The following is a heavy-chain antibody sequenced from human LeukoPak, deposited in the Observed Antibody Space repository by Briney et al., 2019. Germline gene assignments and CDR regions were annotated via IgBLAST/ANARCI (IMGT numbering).Heavy chain of an antibody. CDR2: IHSGGST. CDR3: ARAFYYDSHVDY. V-gene: IGHV3-66*01. CDR1: GFTVSNNY. D-gene: IGHD3-22*01. J-gene: IGHJ4*02. Sequence: PGGSLRLSCAASGFTVSNNYMNWVRQAPGEGLEWVSVIHSGGSTYYADSVKGRFTISSDNSKNTLYLQMNSLRAEDTALYYCARAFYYDSHVDYWGQGTLVTVSS.